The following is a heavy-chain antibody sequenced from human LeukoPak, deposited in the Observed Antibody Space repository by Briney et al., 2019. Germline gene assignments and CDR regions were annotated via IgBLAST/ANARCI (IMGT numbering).Heavy chain of an antibody. Sequence: SETLSLTCAVSGGSISSGGYSWSWIRQPPGEGLEWIGHIYHSGSTYYNPSLKSRVTLSVDTSKNQFSLKLSSVTAADTAVYYCARDEGDGSYFDNWGQGTLVTVSS. J-gene: IGHJ4*02. CDR2: IYHSGST. CDR1: GGSISSGGYS. CDR3: ARDEGDGSYFDN. V-gene: IGHV4-30-2*01. D-gene: IGHD2-15*01.